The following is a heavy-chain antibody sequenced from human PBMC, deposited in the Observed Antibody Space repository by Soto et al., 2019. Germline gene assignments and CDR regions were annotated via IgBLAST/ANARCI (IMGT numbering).Heavy chain of an antibody. CDR2: ISYDGSNK. J-gene: IGHJ4*02. D-gene: IGHD3-10*01. V-gene: IGHV3-30*03. Sequence: QVQLVESGGGVVQPGRSLRLSCAASGFTFSSYGMHWVRQAPGKGLEWVAVISYDGSNKYYADSVKGRFTISRDNSKNTLYLQMNSLRAEDTAVYYCAPWFAAFDYWGQGTLVTVSS. CDR1: GFTFSSYG. CDR3: APWFAAFDY.